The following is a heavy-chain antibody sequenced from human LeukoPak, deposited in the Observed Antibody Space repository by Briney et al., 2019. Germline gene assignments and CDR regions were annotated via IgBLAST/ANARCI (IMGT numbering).Heavy chain of an antibody. CDR3: ARSRIAAAGTGGLR. CDR1: GFTFSSYA. D-gene: IGHD6-13*01. Sequence: GGSLRLSCAASGFTFSSYAMSWVRQAPGKGLEWVSVISGSGGSTYYADSVKGRFTISRDNSKNTLYLQMNSLRAEDTAVYYCARSRIAAAGTGGLRWGQGTLVTVSS. V-gene: IGHV3-23*01. CDR2: ISGSGGST. J-gene: IGHJ4*02.